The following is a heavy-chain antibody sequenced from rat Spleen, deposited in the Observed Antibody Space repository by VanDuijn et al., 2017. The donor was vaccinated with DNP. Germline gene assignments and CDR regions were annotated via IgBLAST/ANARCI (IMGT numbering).Heavy chain of an antibody. J-gene: IGHJ2*01. CDR2: ISTSGGST. V-gene: IGHV5-25*01. D-gene: IGHD1-7*01. CDR1: GFTFSDYH. Sequence: EVQLVESGGGLVQPGRSLKLSCAASGFTFSDYHMAWVRQAPTKGLEWVAFISTSGGSTYYRDSIKGRFTISRDNAKSTLYLQMDSLRSEDTATYYCAKWEFDYWGQGVMVTVSS. CDR3: AKWEFDY.